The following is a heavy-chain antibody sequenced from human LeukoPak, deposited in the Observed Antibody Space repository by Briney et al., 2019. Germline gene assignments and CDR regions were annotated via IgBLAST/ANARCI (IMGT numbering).Heavy chain of an antibody. D-gene: IGHD2-15*01. J-gene: IGHJ4*02. Sequence: PSETLSLTCAVSGASISSYYWSWIRQPPGKGLEWIGYIYYSGSTNYNPSLKSRVTISVDTSKNQFSLKLSSVTAADTAVYYCARLSPLYCSGGSCYSARYFDYWGQGTLVTVSS. V-gene: IGHV4-59*08. CDR1: GASISSYY. CDR3: ARLSPLYCSGGSCYSARYFDY. CDR2: IYYSGST.